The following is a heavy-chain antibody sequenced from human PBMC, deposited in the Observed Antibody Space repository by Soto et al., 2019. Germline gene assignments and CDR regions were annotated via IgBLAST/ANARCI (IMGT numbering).Heavy chain of an antibody. CDR1: GFTFSSYS. D-gene: IGHD3-22*01. Sequence: EEQLVESGGGLVKPGGSLRLSCAASGFTFSSYSMNWVRQAPGKGLEWVSSISSSSTYRYYADSVKGRFTISRDNAKNXXSLQMSRVGAGDPGGYYCARVVDYYDPYYYYGMDVWGQGTTVTVSS. CDR2: ISSSSTYR. V-gene: IGHV3-21*01. CDR3: ARVVDYYDPYYYYGMDV. J-gene: IGHJ6*02.